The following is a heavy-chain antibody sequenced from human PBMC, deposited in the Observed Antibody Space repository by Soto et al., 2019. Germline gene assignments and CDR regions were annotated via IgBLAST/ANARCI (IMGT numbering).Heavy chain of an antibody. CDR2: ISNTGST. D-gene: IGHD2-15*01. V-gene: IGHV3-53*01. J-gene: IGHJ4*02. Sequence: PGGSLRLSCVASGFTVSNNYMSWVRQAPGRGLEWVSAISNTGSTYYAGSVKGRSTISRDSSTNTLYLEVNSLRADDTAVYYCVKVNVVVVAATFEYEHYFDYRGQGTLAT. CDR3: VKVNVVVVAATFEYEHYFDY. CDR1: GFTVSNNY.